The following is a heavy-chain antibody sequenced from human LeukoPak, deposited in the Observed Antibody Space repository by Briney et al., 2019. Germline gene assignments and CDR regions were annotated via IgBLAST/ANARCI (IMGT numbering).Heavy chain of an antibody. CDR1: GFTFSSYE. V-gene: IGHV3-48*03. Sequence: GGSLRLSCAASGFTFSSYEMNWVRQAPGKGLEWVSYIGSSGTTIYYADSVKGRLTISRDNAKNSLSLQMNSLRAEDTAVYYCERVRDYGGYYFDYWGQGTLVTVSS. CDR2: IGSSGTTI. CDR3: ERVRDYGGYYFDY. D-gene: IGHD4-23*01. J-gene: IGHJ4*02.